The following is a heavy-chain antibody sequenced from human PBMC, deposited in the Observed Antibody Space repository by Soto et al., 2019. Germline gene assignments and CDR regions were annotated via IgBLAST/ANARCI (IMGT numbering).Heavy chain of an antibody. CDR3: ASSSAAAGTAYYYYGMDV. J-gene: IGHJ6*02. Sequence: SETLSLTCAVSGGSIRSSNWWSWVRQPPGKGLEWIGEIYHSGSTNYNPSLKSRVTISVDKSKNQFSLKLSSVTAADTAVYYCASSSAAAGTAYYYYGMDVWGQGTTVTVSS. CDR2: IYHSGST. V-gene: IGHV4-4*02. D-gene: IGHD6-13*01. CDR1: GGSIRSSNW.